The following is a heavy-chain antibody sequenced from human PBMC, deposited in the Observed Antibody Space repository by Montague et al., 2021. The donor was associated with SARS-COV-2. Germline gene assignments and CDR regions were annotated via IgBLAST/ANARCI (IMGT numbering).Heavy chain of an antibody. V-gene: IGHV4-39*01. CDR2: ISYSGST. CDR3: ARTEIQVWSRRWFDP. D-gene: IGHD5-18*01. J-gene: IGHJ5*02. Sequence: SETLSLTCTVSGGSISSSSYYWGWIRQPPGKGLEWIGSISYSGSTYYNPSLKSRVTISVDTSKNQFSLKLSSVTAADTAVYYCARTEIQVWSRRWFDPWGQGTLVTVSS. CDR1: GGSISSSSYY.